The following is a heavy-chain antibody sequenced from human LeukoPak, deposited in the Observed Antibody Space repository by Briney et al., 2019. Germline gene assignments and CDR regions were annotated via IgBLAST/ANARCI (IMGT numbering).Heavy chain of an antibody. CDR2: IKQDGSEK. J-gene: IGHJ4*02. V-gene: IGHV3-7*01. CDR1: GFTFSSYW. CDR3: ASESPLSYYFDY. Sequence: GGSPRLSCAASGFTFSSYWMSWVRQAPGKGLEWVANIKQDGSEKYYVDSVKGRFTISRDNAKNSLYLQMDSLRAEDTAVYYCASESPLSYYFDYWGQGTLVTVSS. D-gene: IGHD2/OR15-2a*01.